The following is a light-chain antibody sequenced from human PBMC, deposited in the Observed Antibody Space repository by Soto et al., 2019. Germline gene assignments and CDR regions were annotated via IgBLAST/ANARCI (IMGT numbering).Light chain of an antibody. CDR2: GSS. CDR3: QQYNDWPRT. CDR1: QLFSSN. Sequence: EIVLTQSPGTLSVSPGESVTLSCRASQLFSSNLAWYQRRPGQAPRLLIYGSSTRATGVPPRFSGSASGTEFTLTISSLQSEDFGVYYCQQYNDWPRTFGQGTRLEI. V-gene: IGKV3-15*01. J-gene: IGKJ5*01.